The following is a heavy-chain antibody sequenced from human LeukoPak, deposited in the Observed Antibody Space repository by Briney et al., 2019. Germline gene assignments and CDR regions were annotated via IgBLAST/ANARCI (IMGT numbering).Heavy chain of an antibody. V-gene: IGHV4-61*02. CDR3: ARATAQYYHYYGMDV. CDR1: GGSISSGSYY. Sequence: PSQTLSLTCTVSGGSISSGSYYWSWIRQPAGKGLEWIGRIYTSGSTNYNPSLKSRVTISVDTSKNQFSLKLSSVTAADRAVYYCARATAQYYHYYGMDVWGQGTTVTVSS. J-gene: IGHJ6*02. D-gene: IGHD5-18*01. CDR2: IYTSGST.